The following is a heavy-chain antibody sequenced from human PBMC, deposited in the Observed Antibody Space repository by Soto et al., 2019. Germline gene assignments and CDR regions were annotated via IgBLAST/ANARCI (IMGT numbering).Heavy chain of an antibody. V-gene: IGHV3-30*18. Sequence: QVQLVESGGGVVQPGRSLRLSCAASGFTFSSYGMHWVRQAPGKGLEWVAVISYDGSNKYYADSVKGRFTISRDNSKNTLXPXMXXLRAEDTAVYYCAKDGRDCSGGSCNYYYYYYGMDVWGQGTTVTVSS. D-gene: IGHD2-15*01. CDR2: ISYDGSNK. CDR1: GFTFSSYG. CDR3: AKDGRDCSGGSCNYYYYYYGMDV. J-gene: IGHJ6*02.